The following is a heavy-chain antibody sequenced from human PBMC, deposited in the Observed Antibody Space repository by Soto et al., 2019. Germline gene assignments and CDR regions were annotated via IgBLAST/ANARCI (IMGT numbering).Heavy chain of an antibody. CDR2: IYYSGST. V-gene: IGHV4-59*01. Sequence: SETLSLTCTASGGSISSYYWSWIRQPPGKGLEWVGYIYYSGSTNYNPSLKSRVTISVDKSKNQFYLKLSSVTAADTAVYYCDTLTYLDAFDIWGQGTMVTVSS. CDR3: DTLTYLDAFDI. D-gene: IGHD4-4*01. CDR1: GGSISSYY. J-gene: IGHJ3*02.